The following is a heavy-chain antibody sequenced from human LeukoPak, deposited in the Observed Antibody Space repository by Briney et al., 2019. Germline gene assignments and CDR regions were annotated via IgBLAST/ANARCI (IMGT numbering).Heavy chain of an antibody. V-gene: IGHV3-53*01. CDR3: ASPNSVSGRLWYLAL. D-gene: IGHD6-19*01. CDR1: GFSVSDHY. J-gene: IGHJ2*01. Sequence: GGSLRLSCVVSGFSVSDHYMSWVRQAPGKGLQWLSVIFADDLTYYEDSIKGRFTISRDNSKNTLYLQMNGLRVEDTAIYYCASPNSVSGRLWYLALWGLGTFVTVSS. CDR2: IFADDLT.